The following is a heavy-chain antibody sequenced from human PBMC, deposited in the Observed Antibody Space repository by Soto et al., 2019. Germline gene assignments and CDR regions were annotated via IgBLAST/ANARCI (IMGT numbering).Heavy chain of an antibody. CDR1: GFTFSTYS. Sequence: PGGSLRLSCKASGFTFSTYSMNWVRQAPGKGLDWVASISGAGGTTYYADSVRGRFTVSRDNSKNTPYLDMHNLSAGDTAVYYCANGVLPAPPLDPWGHGTLVTVSS. CDR2: ISGAGGTT. J-gene: IGHJ5*02. V-gene: IGHV3-23*01. D-gene: IGHD2-2*01. CDR3: ANGVLPAPPLDP.